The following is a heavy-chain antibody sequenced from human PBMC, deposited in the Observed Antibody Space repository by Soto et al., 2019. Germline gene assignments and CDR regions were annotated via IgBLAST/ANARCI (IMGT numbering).Heavy chain of an antibody. J-gene: IGHJ4*02. V-gene: IGHV4-30-4*01. CDR1: GGSISSGDYY. CDR3: ARGVRYDILTGYYKNNYFDY. Sequence: PSETLSLTCTVSGGSISSGDYYWSWIRQPPGKGLEWIGYIYYSGSTYYNPSLKSRVTISVDTSKNQFSLKLSSVTAADTAVYYCARGVRYDILTGYYKNNYFDYWGQGTLVNVSS. D-gene: IGHD3-9*01. CDR2: IYYSGST.